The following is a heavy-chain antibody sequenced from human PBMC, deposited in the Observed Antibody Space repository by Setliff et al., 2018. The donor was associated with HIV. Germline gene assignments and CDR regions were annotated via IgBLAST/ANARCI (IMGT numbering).Heavy chain of an antibody. CDR2: LDPEDGKT. CDR3: AIVRRIITFGGLVGLVQSLYYFHC. CDR1: GYTLTEVS. V-gene: IGHV1-24*01. Sequence: VKVSCKVSGYTLTEVSMHWVRQAPGEGLEWMGGLDPEDGKTIYAQKFQGRVSMTEDTSTDTASMELRGLRFDDTAVYYCAIVRRIITFGGLVGLVQSLYYFHCWGHGTQVTVLL. D-gene: IGHD3-16*02. J-gene: IGHJ4*01.